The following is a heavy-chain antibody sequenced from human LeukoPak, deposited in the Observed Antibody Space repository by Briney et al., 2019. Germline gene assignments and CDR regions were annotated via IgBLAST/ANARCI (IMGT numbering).Heavy chain of an antibody. CDR2: ISSDSRYI. V-gene: IGHV3-21*01. J-gene: IGHJ4*02. CDR3: ARDFRYEGDY. D-gene: IGHD5-12*01. CDR1: GFTFRTYT. Sequence: PGGSLRLSCAASGFTFRTYTMNWVRQAPGKRLERVSSISSDSRYIYYADSVKGRFTISRDHAQNSLYLQMNSLRVEDTAVYYCARDFRYEGDYWGQGTLVTVSS.